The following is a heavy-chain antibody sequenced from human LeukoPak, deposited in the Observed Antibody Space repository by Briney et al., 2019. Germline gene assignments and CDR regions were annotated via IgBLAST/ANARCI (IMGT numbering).Heavy chain of an antibody. V-gene: IGHV3-30*02. J-gene: IGHJ3*02. D-gene: IGHD1-1*01. CDR3: AKDPTGIHDAFDI. CDR1: GFTFSSYG. CDR2: IRYDGSNK. Sequence: GGSLRLSCAASGFTFSSYGMHWVRQAPGKGLEWVAFIRYDGSNKYYADSVKGRFTISRDNSKNTLYLQMNSLRAEDTAVYYCAKDPTGIHDAFDIWGQGTMVTVSS.